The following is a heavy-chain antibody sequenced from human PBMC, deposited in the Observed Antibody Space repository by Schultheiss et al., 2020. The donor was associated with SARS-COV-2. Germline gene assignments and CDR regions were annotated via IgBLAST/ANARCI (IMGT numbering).Heavy chain of an antibody. D-gene: IGHD3-3*01. CDR3: ARGVDFRSGYSFDD. Sequence: SETLSLTCTVSGGSVSSGTYYWSWIRQRPGEGLEWIGYVYYSGSTDYNSSLKSRVTISVDTSKNHFSLRLSSVTAADTAAYYCARGVDFRSGYSFDDWGQGILVTVSS. J-gene: IGHJ4*02. CDR1: GGSVSSGTYY. CDR2: VYYSGST. V-gene: IGHV4-61*03.